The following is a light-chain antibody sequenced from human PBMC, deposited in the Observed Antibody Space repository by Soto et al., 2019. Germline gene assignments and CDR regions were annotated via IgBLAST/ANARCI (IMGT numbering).Light chain of an antibody. CDR3: QQYNNVYT. CDR2: GAS. CDR1: QSVSSN. V-gene: IGKV3-15*01. J-gene: IGKJ2*01. Sequence: EIVMTQSPATLSVSPGERATLSCRASQSVSSNLAWYQQKPGQAPRLLIYGASTRATGIPARFSGSGSGTEFTLTISSLQSEDFAFYYCQQYNNVYTFGQGTKLEIK.